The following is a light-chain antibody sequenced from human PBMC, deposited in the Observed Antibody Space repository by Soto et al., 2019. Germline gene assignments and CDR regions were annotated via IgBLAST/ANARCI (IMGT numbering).Light chain of an antibody. Sequence: DIQMTQSPSTLSASVGDRVTITCRASQSISSWLAWYQQKPGKAPKVLIYKASSLESGVPSRFSGSGSGTEFTLTISSLQPDDFAAYYCQQYNSYPLTFGQGTRLEIK. V-gene: IGKV1-5*03. CDR2: KAS. J-gene: IGKJ5*01. CDR3: QQYNSYPLT. CDR1: QSISSW.